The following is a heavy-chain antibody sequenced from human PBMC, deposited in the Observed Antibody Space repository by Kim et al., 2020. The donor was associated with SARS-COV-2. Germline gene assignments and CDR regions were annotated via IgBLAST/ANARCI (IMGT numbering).Heavy chain of an antibody. J-gene: IGHJ6*02. CDR2: INHSGST. CDR1: GGSFSGYY. CDR3: AREGGSSGVSSGFYYYYGMDV. V-gene: IGHV4-34*01. Sequence: SETLSLTCAVYGGSFSGYYWSWIRQPPGKGLEWIGEINHSGSTNYNPSLKSRVTISVDTSKNQFSLKLSSVTAADTAVYYCAREGGSSGVSSGFYYYYGMDVWGQGTTVTVSS. D-gene: IGHD3-22*01.